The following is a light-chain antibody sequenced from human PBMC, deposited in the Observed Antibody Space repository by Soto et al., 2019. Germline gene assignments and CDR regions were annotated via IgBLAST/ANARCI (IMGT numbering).Light chain of an antibody. CDR3: QQRSNWPG. CDR2: DAS. J-gene: IGKJ2*03. V-gene: IGKV3-11*01. Sequence: EIVLTQSPATLSLSPWERATLSCRASQSVSSYLAWYQQKPGQAPRLLIYDASNRATGIPARFSGSGSGTDFTLTISSLEPEDFAIYYCQQRSNWPGFGQGTKLEIK. CDR1: QSVSSY.